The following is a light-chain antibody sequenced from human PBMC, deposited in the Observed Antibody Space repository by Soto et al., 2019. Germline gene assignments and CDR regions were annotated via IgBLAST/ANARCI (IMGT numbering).Light chain of an antibody. J-gene: IGKJ1*01. CDR2: GAI. CDR1: QSVSNNF. Sequence: EMVLTQSPGTLSLSPGERATLSCRASQSVSNNFLAWYQQKPGQAPRLLIYGAIYRATGIPDRFSGSGSGTDFTLTISRLEPEDFAVYYCQQYGTSPRTFGQGTEVEFK. CDR3: QQYGTSPRT. V-gene: IGKV3-20*01.